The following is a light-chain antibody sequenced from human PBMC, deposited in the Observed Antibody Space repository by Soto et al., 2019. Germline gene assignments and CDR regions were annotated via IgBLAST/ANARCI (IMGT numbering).Light chain of an antibody. CDR1: RTDGDGHDY. J-gene: IGLJ1*01. CDR2: DVY. V-gene: IGLV2-14*03. CDR3: TSDTASSPFYV. Sequence: QSALTQPASVSGSPGQSIAISCIGVRTDGDGHDYVSWYQQHPGQAPQLIIYDVYNRPSGVSDRFSGSKSGNTASLVISGLQAEDEADYFCTSDTASSPFYVFGAGTKVTVL.